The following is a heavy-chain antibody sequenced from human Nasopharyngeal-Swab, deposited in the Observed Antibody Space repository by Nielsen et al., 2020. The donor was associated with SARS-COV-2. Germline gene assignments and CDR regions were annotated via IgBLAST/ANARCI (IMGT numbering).Heavy chain of an antibody. V-gene: IGHV3-23*01. CDR2: ISGSGGST. CDR1: GFTFSSYA. CDR3: AREGQVGATTGFDY. D-gene: IGHD1-26*01. Sequence: GESLKISCAASGFTFSSYAMSWVRQAPGKGLEWVSAISGSGGSTYYADSVKGRFTISRDNSKNTLYLQMNSLRAEDTAVYYCAREGQVGATTGFDYWGQGTLVTVSS. J-gene: IGHJ4*02.